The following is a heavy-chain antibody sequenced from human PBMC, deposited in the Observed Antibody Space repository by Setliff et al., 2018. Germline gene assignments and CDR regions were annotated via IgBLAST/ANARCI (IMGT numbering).Heavy chain of an antibody. V-gene: IGHV4-38-2*02. CDR3: AKERYFDWFFEN. CDR1: GYSISSGHF. J-gene: IGHJ4*02. D-gene: IGHD3-9*01. CDR2: VHASGSP. Sequence: ASETLSLTCGVSGYSISSGHFWGWIRQPPGKGLEWIGRVHASGSPNYNPSFKGRVTISLDTSTNQFSLNLNSVTAADTAVYYCAKERYFDWFFENWGQGTLVTVSS.